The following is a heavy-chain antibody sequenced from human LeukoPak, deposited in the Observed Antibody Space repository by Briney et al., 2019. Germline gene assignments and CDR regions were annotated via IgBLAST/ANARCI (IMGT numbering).Heavy chain of an antibody. J-gene: IGHJ6*03. D-gene: IGHD3-22*01. CDR1: GYSISSGYY. V-gene: IGHV4-38-2*01. CDR2: FYHSGST. CDR3: SRQHYYDSSSFYPPATRVYYYYYYMDV. Sequence: SETLSLTCAVYGYSISSGYYWGWIRQPPGKGLQWIGSFYHSGSTYYNPSLRSRVTISVDTSKNQFSLELSSVTAADTAVSYCSRQHYYDSSSFYPPATRVYYYYYYMDVCGKGTTVTVSS.